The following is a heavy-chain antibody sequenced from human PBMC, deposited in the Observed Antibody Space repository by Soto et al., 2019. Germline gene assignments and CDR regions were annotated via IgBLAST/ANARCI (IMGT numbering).Heavy chain of an antibody. D-gene: IGHD3-10*01. V-gene: IGHV3-23*01. CDR1: RFTFSTYA. Sequence: EVQLLESGGGLVQPGGSLRLSCAASRFTFSTYAMSWVRQAPGKGLEWVSDLSGSGGNTYYADSVKGRFTISRDNSKNTLYLQMNSLRAEDTAVYYCAKSAMVRGGGWFDPWGQGTLVTVSS. J-gene: IGHJ5*02. CDR2: LSGSGGNT. CDR3: AKSAMVRGGGWFDP.